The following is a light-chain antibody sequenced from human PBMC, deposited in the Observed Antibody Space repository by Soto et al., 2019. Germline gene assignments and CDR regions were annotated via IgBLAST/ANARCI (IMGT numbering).Light chain of an antibody. CDR1: SSDIGNYNY. J-gene: IGLJ1*01. Sequence: QSALTQPASVSGSPGQSITISCTGTSSDIGNYNYVSWYQQHPGKAPKLMIYDVSNRPSGVSQRFSGSKSGYTASLTISGLQAEDEADYYCSSFTSSATYVFGTGTKLTVL. CDR3: SSFTSSATYV. V-gene: IGLV2-14*01. CDR2: DVS.